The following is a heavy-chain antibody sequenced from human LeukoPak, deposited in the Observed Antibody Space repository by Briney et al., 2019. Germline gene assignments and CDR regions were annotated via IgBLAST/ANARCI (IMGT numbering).Heavy chain of an antibody. Sequence: GRSLRLSCAASGFTFSSYGMHWVRQAPGKGLEWVAVIWYDGSNKYYADSVKGRSTISRDNSKNTLYLQMNSLRAEDTAVYYCARDQRVLRYFDWLHYFDYWGQGTLVTVSS. CDR3: ARDQRVLRYFDWLHYFDY. CDR1: GFTFSSYG. J-gene: IGHJ4*02. D-gene: IGHD3-9*01. V-gene: IGHV3-33*01. CDR2: IWYDGSNK.